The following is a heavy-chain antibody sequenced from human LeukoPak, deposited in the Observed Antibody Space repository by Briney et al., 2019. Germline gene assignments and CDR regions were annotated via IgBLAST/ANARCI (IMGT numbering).Heavy chain of an antibody. D-gene: IGHD3/OR15-3a*01. CDR3: ARSTFELRASGWFDP. CDR1: GFTFSSYG. J-gene: IGHJ5*02. Sequence: PGGSLRLSCAASGFTFSSYGMSWVRQAPGKGLGWVSYISSSSGTIYYADSVKGRFTISRDNAKNSLYLQMNSLRAEDTALYYCARSTFELRASGWFDPWGQGTLVTVSS. V-gene: IGHV3-48*01. CDR2: ISSSSGTI.